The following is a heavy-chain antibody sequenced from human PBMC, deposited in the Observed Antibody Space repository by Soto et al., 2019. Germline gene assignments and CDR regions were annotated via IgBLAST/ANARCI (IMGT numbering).Heavy chain of an antibody. J-gene: IGHJ4*02. D-gene: IGHD3-22*01. CDR3: TTDNYYYGRSADY. Sequence: EVQLVESGGGLVKPGGSLRLSCAASGFTFSNAWMSWVRQAPGKGLEWVGRIKTKSDGGTTDHAAPVKGRFTISRDDSKNTLYLQMNSLKTEDTAVYYCTTDNYYYGRSADYWGQGSLVTVSS. V-gene: IGHV3-15*01. CDR2: IKTKSDGGTT. CDR1: GFTFSNAW.